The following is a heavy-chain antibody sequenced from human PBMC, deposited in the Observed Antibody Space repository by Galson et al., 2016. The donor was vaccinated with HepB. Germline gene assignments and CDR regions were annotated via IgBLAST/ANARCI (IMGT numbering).Heavy chain of an antibody. J-gene: IGHJ6*02. CDR3: ARVQITIFGWGMDV. D-gene: IGHD3-3*01. Sequence: SETLSLTCAVSGASISSGNWWSWVRQPPGKGLQWIGEIYHRGSTNYNPSLKSRLPISLDKSKNQFSLKMSSVTAADTAVYYCARVQITIFGWGMDVWGQGTTVSVSS. CDR1: GASISSGNW. CDR2: IYHRGST. V-gene: IGHV4-4*02.